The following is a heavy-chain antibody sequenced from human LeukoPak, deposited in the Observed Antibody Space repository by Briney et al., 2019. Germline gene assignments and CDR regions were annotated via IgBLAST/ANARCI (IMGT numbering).Heavy chain of an antibody. D-gene: IGHD6-19*01. J-gene: IGHJ4*02. CDR3: AKELYSSGWPRWLFDY. CDR1: GFTFSSYA. Sequence: QPGGSLRLSCAASGFTFSSYAMSWVRQAPGKGLEWVSAISGSGGSTYYADSVKGRFTISRDNSKNTLYLRMNSLRAEDTAVYYCAKELYSSGWPRWLFDYWGQGTLVTVSS. CDR2: ISGSGGST. V-gene: IGHV3-23*01.